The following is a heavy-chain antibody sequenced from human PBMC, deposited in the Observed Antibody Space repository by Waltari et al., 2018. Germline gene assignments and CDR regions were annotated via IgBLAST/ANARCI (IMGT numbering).Heavy chain of an antibody. CDR2: IRSKTYYGTA. J-gene: IGHJ4*02. D-gene: IGHD3-3*01. V-gene: IGHV3-49*04. CDR3: ARVEGSFWSGYRFDS. CDR1: GLTFGDDG. Sequence: EVRLVESGGGLGEPGRSLRVSCAISGLTFGDDGISWARPAPGKGLEWVGFIRSKTYYGTAEYAASMKGRFIISRDDSKSVAYLQMNNLKPEDTAVYYCARVEGSFWSGYRFDSWGQGTPVTVSS.